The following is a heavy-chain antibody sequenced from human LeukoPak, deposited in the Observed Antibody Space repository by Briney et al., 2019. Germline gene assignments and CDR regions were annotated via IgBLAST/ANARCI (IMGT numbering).Heavy chain of an antibody. D-gene: IGHD3-22*01. CDR2: IIPIFGTA. CDR3: ARPDYYDSSGYYSSFDY. CDR1: GGTFSSYA. J-gene: IGHJ4*02. Sequence: ASVEVSCKASGGTFSSYAISWVRQAPGQGLEWMGGIIPIFGTANYAQKFQGRVTITADESTSTAYMELSSLRSEDTAVYYCARPDYYDSSGYYSSFDYWGQGTLVTVSS. V-gene: IGHV1-69*01.